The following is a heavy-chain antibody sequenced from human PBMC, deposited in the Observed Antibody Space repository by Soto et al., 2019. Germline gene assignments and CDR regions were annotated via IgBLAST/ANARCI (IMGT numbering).Heavy chain of an antibody. CDR1: GGSVSSSSCY. J-gene: IGHJ6*02. CDR2: IYYSGST. D-gene: IGHD6-13*01. Sequence: SETLSLTCTVSGGSVSSSSCYWGWIRQPPGKGLEWVGSIYYSGSTYYNPSLKSRVTISVDTSKNQFSLKLTSVTAADTAVYYCARDLQYSRLFYGMDVWGQGTTVTVSS. CDR3: ARDLQYSRLFYGMDV. V-gene: IGHV4-39*07.